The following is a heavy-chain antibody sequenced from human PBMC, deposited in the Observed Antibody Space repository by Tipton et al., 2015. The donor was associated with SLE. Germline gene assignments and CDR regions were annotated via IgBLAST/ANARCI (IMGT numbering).Heavy chain of an antibody. CDR2: IYTSGST. V-gene: IGHV4-4*07. J-gene: IGHJ4*02. D-gene: IGHD3-3*01. CDR3: ARGPGTIFGVAENY. Sequence: TLSLTCTVSGGSISSYYWSWIRQPAGKGLEWIGRIYTSGSTNYNPTLKSRVTITVDTSKNQFSLKLSSVTAADTAVYYCARGPGTIFGVAENYWGQGTLVTVSS. CDR1: GGSISSYY.